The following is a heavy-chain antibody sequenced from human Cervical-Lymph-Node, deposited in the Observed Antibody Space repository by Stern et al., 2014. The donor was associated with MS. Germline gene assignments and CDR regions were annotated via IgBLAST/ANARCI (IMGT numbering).Heavy chain of an antibody. D-gene: IGHD6-19*01. CDR3: ARNGWYSLDY. CDR2: IHHSGST. V-gene: IGHV4-4*02. Sequence: VQLVESGPGLVKPSGTLSLTCTVSGGSISSHDWGSWVRQPPGKGLEWVGEIHHSGSTNYNPSLKSRVTISVDKSKNQFSLELSSVTAADTAVYYCARNGWYSLDYWGQGTLVTVSS. J-gene: IGHJ4*02. CDR1: GGSISSHDW.